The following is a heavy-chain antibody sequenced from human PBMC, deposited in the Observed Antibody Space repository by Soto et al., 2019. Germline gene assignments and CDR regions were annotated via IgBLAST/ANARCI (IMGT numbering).Heavy chain of an antibody. Sequence: QVQLVESGGGVLQPGRSLRLSCAAARFTFSSYDMHWVRQAPGKGLEWVAVISYDGSNNYYADSVKGRFTISRDNSKNPVYLQMNSLRADDTAVYYCAKDTLRQAETTLDYWGQGTLVTVSS. CDR3: AKDTLRQAETTLDY. CDR2: ISYDGSNN. D-gene: IGHD4-17*01. CDR1: RFTFSSYD. V-gene: IGHV3-30*18. J-gene: IGHJ4*02.